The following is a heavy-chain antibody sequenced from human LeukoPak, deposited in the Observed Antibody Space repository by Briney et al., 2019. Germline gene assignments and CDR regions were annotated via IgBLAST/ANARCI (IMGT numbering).Heavy chain of an antibody. J-gene: IGHJ5*02. CDR2: INPNSGGT. D-gene: IGHD3-10*01. CDR1: GYTFTGYY. CDR3: ARTXYYGSGIRWFDP. V-gene: IGHV1-2*02. Sequence: KVXXXAXGYTFTGYYMHWVRQAPGQGLEWMGWINPNSGGTNYAQKFQGRVTMTRDTAISTAYMELSRLRCDDTAVYYCARTXYYGSGIRWFDPWGQGTLVTVSS.